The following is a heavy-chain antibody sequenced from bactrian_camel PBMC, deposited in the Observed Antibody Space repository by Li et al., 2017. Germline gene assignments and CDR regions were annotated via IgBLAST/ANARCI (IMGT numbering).Heavy chain of an antibody. CDR1: GFTFGSYD. CDR3: ATTPGYSYGCYSGSYVGAAAFGY. D-gene: IGHD3*01. V-gene: IGHV3S40*01. Sequence: VQLVESGGGLVQPGGSLRLSCAASGFTFGSYDMNWVRRAPGKGLEWVSTIDNGGQTYTAPAVKGRFTISQDNAKKTLYLQMNSLKPEDSAMYYCATTPGYSYGCYSGSYVGAAAFGYWGQGTQVTVS. J-gene: IGHJ6*01. CDR2: IDNGGQT.